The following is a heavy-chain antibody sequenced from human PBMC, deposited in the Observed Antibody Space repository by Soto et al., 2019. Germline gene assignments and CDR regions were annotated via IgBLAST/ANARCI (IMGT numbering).Heavy chain of an antibody. D-gene: IGHD5-18*01. CDR2: IYYSGST. J-gene: IGHJ5*02. CDR3: ARVVGYSYGNWFDP. Sequence: SETLSLTCTVSGGSISSGDYYWSWIRQPPGKGLEWIGYIYYSGSTYYNPSLKSRVTISVDTSKNQFSLKLSSVTAADTAVYYCARVVGYSYGNWFDPWGQGTLVTVSS. V-gene: IGHV4-30-4*01. CDR1: GGSISSGDYY.